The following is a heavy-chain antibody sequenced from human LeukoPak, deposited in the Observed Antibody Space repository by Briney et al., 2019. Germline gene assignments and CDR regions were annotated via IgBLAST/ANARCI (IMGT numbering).Heavy chain of an antibody. J-gene: IGHJ2*01. D-gene: IGHD3-22*01. CDR2: ISSSSSYI. CDR1: GFTFSSYS. CDR3: ARGGGMIVVGSHWYFDL. V-gene: IGHV3-21*01. Sequence: PGGSLRLSCAASGFTFSSYSMNWVRQAPGKGLEWVSSISSSSSYIYYADSVKGRFTISRDNAKNSLYLQMNSLRAEDTAVYYCARGGGMIVVGSHWYFDLWGRGTLVTVSS.